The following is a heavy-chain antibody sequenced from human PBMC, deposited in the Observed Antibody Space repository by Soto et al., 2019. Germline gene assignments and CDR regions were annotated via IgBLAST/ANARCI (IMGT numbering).Heavy chain of an antibody. D-gene: IGHD6-13*01. CDR2: INPANGNT. CDR1: GYIFINYA. Sequence: QVQLVQSGAEVKKPGASVKVSCKASGYIFINYAMYWVRQAPGQRLEWMGWINPANGNTKYSQKFQGRVTITRDTFASSAYMELSSLTSEDTAVYYRSRGGIAAAGTSYWGQGTLVIVSS. J-gene: IGHJ4*02. V-gene: IGHV1-3*01. CDR3: SRGGIAAAGTSY.